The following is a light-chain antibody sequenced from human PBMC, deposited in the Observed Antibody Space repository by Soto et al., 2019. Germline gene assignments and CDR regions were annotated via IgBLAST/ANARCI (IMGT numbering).Light chain of an antibody. CDR2: GAS. CDR3: QQYGSSPQT. CDR1: QSVSSNY. J-gene: IGKJ1*01. V-gene: IGKV3-20*01. Sequence: TQSPATLSVSPGERATLSCRASQSVSSNYLAWYQQQPGQSPRLLIYGASSRATGIPDRFSGSGAGTDFALTISRLEPEDFAVYYCQQYGSSPQTFGQGTKVDSK.